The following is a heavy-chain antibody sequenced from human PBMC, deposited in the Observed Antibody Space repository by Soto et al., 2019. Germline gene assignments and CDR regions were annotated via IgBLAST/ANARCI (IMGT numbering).Heavy chain of an antibody. CDR1: GGSISSYY. CDR3: ARARSSSGGHPFDAFDI. V-gene: IGHV4-59*01. D-gene: IGHD3-3*01. Sequence: SETLSLTCTVSGGSISSYYWSWIRQPPGKGLEWIGYIYYSGSTNYNPSLKSRVTISVDTSKNQFSLKLSSVTAADTAVYYCARARSSSGGHPFDAFDIWGQGTMVTVSS. CDR2: IYYSGST. J-gene: IGHJ3*02.